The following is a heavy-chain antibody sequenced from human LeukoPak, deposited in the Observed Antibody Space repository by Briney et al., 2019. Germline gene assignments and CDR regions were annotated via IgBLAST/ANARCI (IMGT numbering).Heavy chain of an antibody. CDR2: IYYSGST. J-gene: IGHJ5*02. D-gene: IGHD2-2*01. CDR3: ARDSGLGYCSSTSCLNWFDP. CDR1: GGSISSYY. Sequence: SETLSLTCTVSGGSISSYYWSWIRQPPGKGLEWIGYIYYSGSTNYNPSLKSRVTISVDTSKNQFSLKLSSVTAADTAVYYCARDSGLGYCSSTSCLNWFDPWGQGTLVTVSS. V-gene: IGHV4-59*01.